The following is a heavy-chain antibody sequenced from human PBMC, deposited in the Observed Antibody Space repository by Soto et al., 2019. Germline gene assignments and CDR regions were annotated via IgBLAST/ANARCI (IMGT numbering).Heavy chain of an antibody. CDR1: GYTFTGYY. Sequence: ASVKVSCKASGYTFTGYYMHWVRQAPGQGLEWMGWMNPNSGNTDYAQKFQGRVTMTRNTSISTAYMELSSLRSEDTAVYYCAMAGSEQWLVPDYYFDYWGQGTLVTVSS. CDR3: AMAGSEQWLVPDYYFDY. D-gene: IGHD6-19*01. CDR2: MNPNSGNT. J-gene: IGHJ4*02. V-gene: IGHV1-8*02.